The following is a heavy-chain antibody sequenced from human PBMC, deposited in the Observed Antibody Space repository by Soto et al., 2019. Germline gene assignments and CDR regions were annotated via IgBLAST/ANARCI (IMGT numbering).Heavy chain of an antibody. V-gene: IGHV1-69*06. Sequence: GASVKVSCKASGGTFSSYAISWVRQAPGQGLEWMGGIIPIIDTANYAQKFQGGATITADRSTGTAYMELSNLRSEDTAVYYCARGGASGTYHYYYGMDVWGQGTTVTVSS. D-gene: IGHD1-26*01. CDR1: GGTFSSYA. J-gene: IGHJ6*02. CDR3: ARGGASGTYHYYYGMDV. CDR2: IIPIIDTA.